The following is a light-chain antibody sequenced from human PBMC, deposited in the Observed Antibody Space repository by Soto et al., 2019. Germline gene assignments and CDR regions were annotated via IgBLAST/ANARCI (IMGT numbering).Light chain of an antibody. CDR1: QSISTW. CDR2: KAS. J-gene: IGKJ4*01. CDR3: QQYNTYPLT. V-gene: IGKV1-5*03. Sequence: DIQMTQSPSTLSASVGDRVTITCRASQSISTWLAWYQQKPGKAPKLLIYKASSLEGGVPSRFSGSGSGTEFNITVSSLRHDDFATYYCQQYNTYPLTFGGGTKVDIK.